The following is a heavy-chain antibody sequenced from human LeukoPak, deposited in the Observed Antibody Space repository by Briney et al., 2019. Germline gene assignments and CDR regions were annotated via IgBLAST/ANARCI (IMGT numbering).Heavy chain of an antibody. V-gene: IGHV4-59*01. CDR2: IYYSGST. Sequence: ASETLSLTCTVSGGSISSYYWSWIRQPPGKGLEWIGYIYYSGSTNYNPSLKSRVTLSVDTSKNQFSLKLSSVTAADTAVYYCARAYQTYYYDSSGYKYYFDYWGQGTLVTVSS. D-gene: IGHD3-22*01. CDR3: ARAYQTYYYDSSGYKYYFDY. J-gene: IGHJ4*02. CDR1: GGSISSYY.